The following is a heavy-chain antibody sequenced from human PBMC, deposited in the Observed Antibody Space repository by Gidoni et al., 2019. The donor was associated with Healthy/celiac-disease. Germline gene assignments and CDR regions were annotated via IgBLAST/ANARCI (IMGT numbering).Heavy chain of an antibody. Sequence: EVQLVESGGGLVKPGGSLRLSCAAPGFTVSSDSITWVRQAPGQGLEWVSSISSRSNYIYYADSVKGRFTSSRDNAKNSLYLQMNSLRADDTAVYYCARDLGGYSYGSGAFDIWGQGTMVTVSS. CDR3: ARDLGGYSYGSGAFDI. D-gene: IGHD5-18*01. V-gene: IGHV3-21*01. CDR2: ISSRSNYI. CDR1: GFTVSSDS. J-gene: IGHJ3*02.